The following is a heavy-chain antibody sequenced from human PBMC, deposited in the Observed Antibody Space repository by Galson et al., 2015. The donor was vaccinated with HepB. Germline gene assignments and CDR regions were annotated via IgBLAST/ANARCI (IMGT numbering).Heavy chain of an antibody. Sequence: SVKVSCKASGYTFTSYAMHWVRQAPGQRLEWMGWINAGNGNTKDSQKFQGRVTMTRDTSASTAYMELSSLRSEDTAVYYCARDRGGDDILTGYPYYYGMDVWGQGTTVIVSS. CDR1: GYTFTSYA. D-gene: IGHD3-9*01. CDR3: ARDRGGDDILTGYPYYYGMDV. V-gene: IGHV1-3*01. J-gene: IGHJ6*02. CDR2: INAGNGNT.